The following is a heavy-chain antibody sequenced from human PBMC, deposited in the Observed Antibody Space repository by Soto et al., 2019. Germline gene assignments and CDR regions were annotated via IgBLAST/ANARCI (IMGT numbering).Heavy chain of an antibody. CDR2: INAGNGNT. CDR3: ASCCVRCSSTSCYASGKPRGYYYYMDV. V-gene: IGHV1-3*01. D-gene: IGHD2-2*01. CDR1: GYTFTSYA. J-gene: IGHJ6*03. Sequence: GASVKVSCKASGYTFTSYAMHWVRQAPGQRLEWMGWINAGNGNTKYSQKFQGRVTITRDTSASTAYMELSSLRSEDTAVYYCASCCVRCSSTSCYASGKPRGYYYYMDVWGKGTTVTVSS.